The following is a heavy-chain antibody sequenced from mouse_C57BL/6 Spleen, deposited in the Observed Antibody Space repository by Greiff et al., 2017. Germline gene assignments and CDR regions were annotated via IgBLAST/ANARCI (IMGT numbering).Heavy chain of an antibody. Sequence: VQLQQSGAELVRPGASVKLSCTASGFNIKDDYMHWVKQRPEQGLEWIGWIDPENGDTEYASKFQGKATITADTSSNTAYLQLSSLTSEDTAVYYCTTLLRSYWYFDVWGTGTTVTVSS. J-gene: IGHJ1*03. CDR1: GFNIKDDY. CDR2: IDPENGDT. CDR3: TTLLRSYWYFDV. V-gene: IGHV14-4*01. D-gene: IGHD1-1*01.